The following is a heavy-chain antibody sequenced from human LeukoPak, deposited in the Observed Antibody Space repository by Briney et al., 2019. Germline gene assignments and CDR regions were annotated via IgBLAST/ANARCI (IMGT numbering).Heavy chain of an antibody. V-gene: IGHV3-23*01. CDR3: AKTAGGSIYGYIDY. Sequence: GGSLRLSCAASGFTLTNYAMSWVRQAPGKGLEWVSVISGNDGSTYYAHSVKGRFTISRDNSRNTLYLQMNSLRAEDTAIYNCAKTAGGSIYGYIDYWGQGTLVTVSS. CDR1: GFTLTNYA. D-gene: IGHD3-16*02. J-gene: IGHJ4*02. CDR2: ISGNDGST.